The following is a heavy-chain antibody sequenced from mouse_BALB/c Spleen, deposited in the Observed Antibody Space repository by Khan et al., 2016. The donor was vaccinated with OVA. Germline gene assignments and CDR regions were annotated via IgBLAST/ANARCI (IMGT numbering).Heavy chain of an antibody. J-gene: IGHJ4*01. CDR1: GFSLTGYG. D-gene: IGHD2-10*01. CDR3: ARGPYYGNYFAMDY. V-gene: IGHV2-6-7*01. Sequence: VELVESGPGLVAPSQSLSITCTVSGFSLTGYGINWVRQPPGKGLEWLGMIWGDGSTDYNSVLKSRLSISKDNSKRQVFLKMNSLHTDDTARYYCARGPYYGNYFAMDYWGQGTSVTVSS. CDR2: IWGDGST.